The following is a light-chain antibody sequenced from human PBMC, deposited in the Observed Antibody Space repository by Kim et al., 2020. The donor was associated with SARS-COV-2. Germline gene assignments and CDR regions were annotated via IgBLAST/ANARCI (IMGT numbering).Light chain of an antibody. CDR2: KMF. V-gene: IGKV1-5*03. Sequence: DIQMTQSPSTLSASVGDRVIITCRASQSVTSWLAWYQQKPGKAPKLLIYKMFNLESGVPSRFSGTGSGTEFTLTISSLQPDDFATYYCQQYKSYPLTFGGGTKVDIK. J-gene: IGKJ4*01. CDR3: QQYKSYPLT. CDR1: QSVTSW.